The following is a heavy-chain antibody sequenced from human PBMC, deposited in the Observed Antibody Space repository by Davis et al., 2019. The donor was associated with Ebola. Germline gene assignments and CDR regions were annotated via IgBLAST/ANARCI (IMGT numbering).Heavy chain of an antibody. CDR2: IRSKANSYAT. Sequence: GGSLRLSCAASGFTFSGSAMHWVRQASGKGLEWVGRIRSKANSYATAYAASVKGRFTISRDNAKNSLYLQMNSLRDEDTAVYYCARGGFLEWLPPYGYFDLWGRGTLVTVSS. CDR3: ARGGFLEWLPPYGYFDL. J-gene: IGHJ2*01. V-gene: IGHV3-73*01. CDR1: GFTFSGSA. D-gene: IGHD3-3*01.